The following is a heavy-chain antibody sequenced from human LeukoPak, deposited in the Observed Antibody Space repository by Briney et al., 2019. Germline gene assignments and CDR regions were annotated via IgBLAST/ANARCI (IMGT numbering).Heavy chain of an antibody. D-gene: IGHD3-16*02. V-gene: IGHV1-2*02. CDR3: ARDKLGLGELSLYDQ. J-gene: IGHJ5*02. Sequence: ASVKVSCKASGYTLTGYYMHWVRRAPGQGLEWMGWMNPNSGGTKSAQKFQGRVTMARDTSISTAYMELSRLTSDDTAMYYCARDKLGLGELSLYDQWGQGTLVTVSS. CDR2: MNPNSGGT. CDR1: GYTLTGYY.